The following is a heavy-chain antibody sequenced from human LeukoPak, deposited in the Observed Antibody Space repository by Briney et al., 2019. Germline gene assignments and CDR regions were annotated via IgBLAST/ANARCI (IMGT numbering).Heavy chain of an antibody. V-gene: IGHV1-8*01. D-gene: IGHD3-3*01. Sequence: ASVKVSCKASGYTFTSYDINWVRQATGQGLEWMGWMNPNSDNTGYAQKFQGRVTITRDTSASTAYMELSSLRSEDTAVYYCARAVRFLEWFFDYWGQGTLVTVSS. J-gene: IGHJ4*02. CDR2: MNPNSDNT. CDR1: GYTFTSYD. CDR3: ARAVRFLEWFFDY.